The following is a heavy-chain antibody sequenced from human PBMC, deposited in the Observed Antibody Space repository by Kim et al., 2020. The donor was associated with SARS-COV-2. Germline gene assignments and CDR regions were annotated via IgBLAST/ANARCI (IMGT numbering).Heavy chain of an antibody. J-gene: IGHJ4*02. CDR3: ARVMSSGWSIRYFDY. Sequence: DSVKGRFTISRHKSKNTLYLQMNSLRAEDTAVYYCARVMSSGWSIRYFDYWGQGTLVTVSS. V-gene: IGHV3-53*04. D-gene: IGHD6-19*01.